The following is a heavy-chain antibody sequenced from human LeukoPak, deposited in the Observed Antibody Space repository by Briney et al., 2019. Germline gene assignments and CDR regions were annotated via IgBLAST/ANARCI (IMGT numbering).Heavy chain of an antibody. D-gene: IGHD2-21*01. CDR2: INPSGGDT. CDR3: ARENGGEDY. J-gene: IGHJ4*02. V-gene: IGHV1-46*01. CDR1: GYKFTAYY. Sequence: GASVKVSCKASGYKFTAYYMQWARQAPGQGLEWMGMINPSGGDTTYAQKLQGRVTMTRDTSTSTVYMELSSLRSEDTAVYYCARENGGEDYWGQGTLVTVSS.